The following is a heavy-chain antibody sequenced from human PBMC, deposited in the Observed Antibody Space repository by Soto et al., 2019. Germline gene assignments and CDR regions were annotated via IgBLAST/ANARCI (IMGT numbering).Heavy chain of an antibody. CDR3: ARDVVGSDYFDS. CDR2: IIPIFGTA. Sequence: SVKVSCKASGGTFSSYAISWVRQAPGQGLEWMGGIIPIFGTANYAQKFQGRVTITADESTSTAYMELSSLRSDDTAVYYCARDVVGSDYFDSWGQGTLVTVSS. V-gene: IGHV1-69*13. CDR1: GGTFSSYA. J-gene: IGHJ4*02. D-gene: IGHD1-26*01.